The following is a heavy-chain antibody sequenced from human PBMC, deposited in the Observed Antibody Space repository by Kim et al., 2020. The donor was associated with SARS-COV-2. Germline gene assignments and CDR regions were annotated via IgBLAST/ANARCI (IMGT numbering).Heavy chain of an antibody. CDR3: ARDLALTGYYHDAFDI. Sequence: SETLSLTCTVSGGSISSSSYYWGWIRQPPGKGLEWIGSIYYSGSTYYNPSLKSRVTISVDTSKNQFSLKLSSVTAADTAVYYCARDLALTGYYHDAFDIWGQGTMVTVSS. CDR2: IYYSGST. D-gene: IGHD3-9*01. V-gene: IGHV4-39*07. J-gene: IGHJ3*02. CDR1: GGSISSSSYY.